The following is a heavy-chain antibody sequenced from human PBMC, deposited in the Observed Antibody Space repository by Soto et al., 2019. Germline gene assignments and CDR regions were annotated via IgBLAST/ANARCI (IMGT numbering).Heavy chain of an antibody. CDR2: IKQDVSEK. D-gene: IGHD6-13*01. CDR1: GFTFSSYW. V-gene: IGHV3-7*01. CDR3: ARDQSEAAVPLDAFDI. J-gene: IGHJ3*02. Sequence: GGSLRLSCAASGFTFSSYWMSWVRQAPGKGLEWVANIKQDVSEKYYVDSVKGRFTISRDNAKNSLYLQMNSLRAEDTAVYYCARDQSEAAVPLDAFDIWGQGTLVTVS.